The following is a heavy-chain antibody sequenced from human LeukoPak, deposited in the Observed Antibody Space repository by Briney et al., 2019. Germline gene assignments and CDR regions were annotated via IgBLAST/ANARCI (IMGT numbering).Heavy chain of an antibody. CDR1: GFTFSSYA. J-gene: IGHJ6*02. D-gene: IGHD5-18*01. Sequence: PGGSVRLSCAASGFTFSSYAMSWVRQAPGKGLEWVSVIYSGGSTYYADSVKGRFTISRDNSKNTLYLQMNSLRAEDTAVYYCARGGGYSYASYYGMDVWGQGTTVTVSS. CDR3: ARGGGYSYASYYGMDV. CDR2: IYSGGST. V-gene: IGHV3-66*01.